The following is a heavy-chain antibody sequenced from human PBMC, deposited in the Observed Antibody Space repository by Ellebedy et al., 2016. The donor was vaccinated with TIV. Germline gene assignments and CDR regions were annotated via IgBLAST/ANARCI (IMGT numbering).Heavy chain of an antibody. Sequence: GGSLRLXCAASGFTFSSYWMSWVRQAPGKGLEWVANIKQDGSEKYYVDSVKGRFTISRDNAKNSLYLQMNSLRDEDTAVYYCARGLGGLYYYGMDVWGQGTTVTVSS. CDR3: ARGLGGLYYYGMDV. V-gene: IGHV3-7*04. CDR1: GFTFSSYW. J-gene: IGHJ6*02. CDR2: IKQDGSEK. D-gene: IGHD3-16*01.